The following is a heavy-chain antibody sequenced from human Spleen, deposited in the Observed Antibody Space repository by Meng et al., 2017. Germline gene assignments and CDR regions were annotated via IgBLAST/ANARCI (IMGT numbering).Heavy chain of an antibody. J-gene: IGHJ4*02. Sequence: GGSLRLSCAASGFSINSYEMDWVRQAPGKGLEWVSYISSSGSTIYYADSVKGRFTISRDNAKNSLYLQMNSLRAEDTAVYYCARSPIDKYDLSALPLDYWGQGTLVTVSS. CDR1: GFSINSYE. CDR2: ISSSGSTI. V-gene: IGHV3-48*03. CDR3: ARSPIDKYDLSALPLDY. D-gene: IGHD3-22*01.